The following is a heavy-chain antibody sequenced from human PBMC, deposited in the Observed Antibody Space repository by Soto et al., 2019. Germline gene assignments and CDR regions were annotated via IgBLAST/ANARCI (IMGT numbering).Heavy chain of an antibody. D-gene: IGHD2-15*01. CDR1: GGSISSTNW. CDR2: VYHTGST. Sequence: QVQLQQSGPRLARPSGTLSLTCVVSGGSISSTNWWTWVRQTPGKGLEWIGEVYHTGSTKYNPSPTHRVTISLARSNNQFSLKLKPVPAADTAVYYCATLPPRIVVVVLPIPSWGQGTLVTVSS. V-gene: IGHV4-4*02. J-gene: IGHJ4*02. CDR3: ATLPPRIVVVVLPIPS.